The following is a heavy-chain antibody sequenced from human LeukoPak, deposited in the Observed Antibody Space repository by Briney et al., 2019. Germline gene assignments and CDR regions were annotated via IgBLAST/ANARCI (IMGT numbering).Heavy chain of an antibody. CDR2: IWSDGTNM. V-gene: IGHV3-33*06. D-gene: IGHD4-11*01. Sequence: GGSLRLSCAASGFIFTDYGFHWVPQPPDKGREWVAAIWSDGTNMYYGNCVKGRFFIQRDDFQNTVYLEMSSLRADDTAVYYCAKDAQRGFDYSNSFQYWGEGSLVSVSS. CDR3: AKDAQRGFDYSNSFQY. J-gene: IGHJ4*02. CDR1: GFIFTDYG.